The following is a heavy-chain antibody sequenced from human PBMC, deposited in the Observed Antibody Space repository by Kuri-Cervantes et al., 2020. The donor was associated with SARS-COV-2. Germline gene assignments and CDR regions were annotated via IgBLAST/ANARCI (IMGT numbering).Heavy chain of an antibody. CDR3: VRFRYYDSMRNASDI. CDR2: SNAGNGNT. CDR1: GYTFTSYA. J-gene: IGHJ3*02. D-gene: IGHD3-22*01. V-gene: IGHV1-3*02. Sequence: ASVKVSCKASGYTFTSYAMHWVRQAPGQRLEWMGWSNAGNGNTKYSQEFQGRVTATRDTSISTAYMELSRLRLDDTAAFYCVRFRYYDSMRNASDIWGQGTMVTVSS.